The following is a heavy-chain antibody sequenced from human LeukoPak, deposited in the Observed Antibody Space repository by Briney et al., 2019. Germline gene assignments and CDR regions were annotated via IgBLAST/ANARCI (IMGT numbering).Heavy chain of an antibody. Sequence: GGSLRLSCAASGFTFSSYSMNWVRQAPGKGLEWVSYISSSSSTIYYADSVKGRFTISRDNAKNSLYLQMNSLRAEDTAVYYCARGPITMMVRGAFDIWGQGTMVTVSS. D-gene: IGHD3-22*01. V-gene: IGHV3-48*01. CDR2: ISSSSSTI. CDR3: ARGPITMMVRGAFDI. CDR1: GFTFSSYS. J-gene: IGHJ3*02.